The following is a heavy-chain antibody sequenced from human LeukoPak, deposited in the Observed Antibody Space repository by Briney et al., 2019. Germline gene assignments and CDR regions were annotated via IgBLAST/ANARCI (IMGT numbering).Heavy chain of an antibody. Sequence: GGSLRLSCTASGFTFSGYSMNWIRQAPGKGLEWVSSFGTRSTSIYHAGSVKGRFTISRDNSKNTLYLQMNSLRAEDTAVYYCARDGGSGRDFDYWGQGTLVTVSS. V-gene: IGHV3-21*04. J-gene: IGHJ4*02. D-gene: IGHD2-15*01. CDR3: ARDGGSGRDFDY. CDR1: GFTFSGYS. CDR2: FGTRSTSI.